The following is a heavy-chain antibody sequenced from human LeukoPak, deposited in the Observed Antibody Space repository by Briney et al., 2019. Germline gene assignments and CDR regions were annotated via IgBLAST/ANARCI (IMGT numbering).Heavy chain of an antibody. V-gene: IGHV1-46*01. D-gene: IGHD5-18*01. Sequence: GASVKVSCKTSGYSFILYGISWVRQAPGQGPEWMGIINPSGRSTSSAQKFQGRVTMTRDTSTSTVYMELSSLRSEDTAVYYCAREIGPIQLHLWGSAFDYWGQGTLVTVSS. CDR1: GYSFILYG. CDR2: INPSGRST. CDR3: AREIGPIQLHLWGSAFDY. J-gene: IGHJ4*02.